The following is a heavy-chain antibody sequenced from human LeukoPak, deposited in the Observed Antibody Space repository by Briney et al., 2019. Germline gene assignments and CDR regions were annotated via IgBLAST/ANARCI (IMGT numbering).Heavy chain of an antibody. D-gene: IGHD3-16*02. V-gene: IGHV3-23*01. CDR1: GFTFSDYY. CDR2: ISSSGGRT. Sequence: PGGSLRLSCAASGFTFSDYYMSWIRQAPGKGLEWVSAISSSGGRTYYADSVKGRFTISRDNSKNTLYLQMNSLRAEDTAVYYCAKSPRDYVWGSYRYTDSPGFDYWGQGTLVTVSS. J-gene: IGHJ4*02. CDR3: AKSPRDYVWGSYRYTDSPGFDY.